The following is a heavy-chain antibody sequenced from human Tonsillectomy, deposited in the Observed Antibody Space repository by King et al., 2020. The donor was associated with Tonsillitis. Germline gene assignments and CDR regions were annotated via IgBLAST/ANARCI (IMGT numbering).Heavy chain of an antibody. V-gene: IGHV1-69*10. CDR2: FIPLFPLT. D-gene: IGHD2-21*01. Sequence: QLVQSGPEMKKPGSSVRVSCRAFGCSFSNYAIIWVRQAPGQGLEWVGGFIPLFPLTNIEQKFQGRVILSADRSTSAAYMDLTSLRAAETAVYYCARTQATYSIAMGIYFYSASDVWGRGTPVTVSS. J-gene: IGHJ3*01. CDR1: GCSFSNYA. CDR3: ARTQATYSIAMGIYFYSASDV.